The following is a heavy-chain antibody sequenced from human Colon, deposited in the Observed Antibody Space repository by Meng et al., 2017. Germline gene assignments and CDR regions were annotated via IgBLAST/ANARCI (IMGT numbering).Heavy chain of an antibody. J-gene: IGHJ4*02. V-gene: IGHV3-7*01. CDR3: ARYYSSSRGGRMDY. CDR2: IKPDGSEK. D-gene: IGHD6-6*01. CDR1: GFTFSSYW. Sequence: ESRKISGAASGFTFSSYWMSWVRQAPGKGLEWVANIKPDGSEKYNVDSVKGRFTISRDNAKNSLYLQMNTLRAEDTAVYYCARYYSSSRGGRMDYWGQGTLVTVSS.